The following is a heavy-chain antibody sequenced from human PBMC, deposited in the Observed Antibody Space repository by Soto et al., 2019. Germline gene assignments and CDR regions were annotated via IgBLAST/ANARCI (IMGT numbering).Heavy chain of an antibody. CDR3: AKGQEIGTHFFDS. CDR2: IGTAGDT. Sequence: GGSLRLSCEASGFTFSGFDMHWVRQPTGKGLEWVSSIGTAGDTYYAVSVKGRFTISRDNAKNSLSLQMNSLRAGDMAVYFCAKGQEIGTHFFDSWGQGTQVTVSS. J-gene: IGHJ4*02. D-gene: IGHD6-13*01. CDR1: GFTFSGFD. V-gene: IGHV3-13*01.